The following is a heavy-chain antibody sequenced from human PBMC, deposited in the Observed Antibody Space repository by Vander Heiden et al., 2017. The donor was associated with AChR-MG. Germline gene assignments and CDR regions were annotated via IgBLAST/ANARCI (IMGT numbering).Heavy chain of an antibody. CDR2: IKSKTDGGTT. CDR1: GFTFSNAW. V-gene: IGHV3-15*01. Sequence: EVQLVESGGGLVKPGGSLRLSCAASGFTFSNAWMSWVRQAPGKGLEWVGRIKSKTDGGTTDYAAPVKGRFTISRDDSKNTLYLQMNSLKTEDTAVYYCTTDLQQLVQGYYYYYMDVWGKGTTVTVSS. J-gene: IGHJ6*03. D-gene: IGHD6-13*01. CDR3: TTDLQQLVQGYYYYYMDV.